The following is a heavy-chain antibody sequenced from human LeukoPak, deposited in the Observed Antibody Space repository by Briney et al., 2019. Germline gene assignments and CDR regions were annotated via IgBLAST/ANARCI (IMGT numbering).Heavy chain of an antibody. J-gene: IGHJ4*02. D-gene: IGHD2-2*01. Sequence: SVKVSCKASGGTFSSYAISWVRQAPGQGLEWMGGIIPIFGTANYAQKFQGRVTITTDESTSTAYMELSSLRSKDTAVYYCASVVVPAAMGEYYFDYWGQGTLVTVSS. CDR3: ASVVVPAAMGEYYFDY. CDR1: GGTFSSYA. CDR2: IIPIFGTA. V-gene: IGHV1-69*05.